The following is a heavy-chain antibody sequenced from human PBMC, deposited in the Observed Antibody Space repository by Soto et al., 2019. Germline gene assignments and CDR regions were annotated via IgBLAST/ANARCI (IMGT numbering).Heavy chain of an antibody. CDR1: GGSISSSSYY. Sequence: SETLSLTCTVSGGSISSSSYYWGWIRQPPGKGLEWIGSIYYSGSTYYNPSLKSRVTISVDTSKNQFSLKLSSVTAADTAVYYCARQKYYYDSSGYSAFDYWGQGTLVTVSS. V-gene: IGHV4-39*01. D-gene: IGHD3-22*01. CDR2: IYYSGST. CDR3: ARQKYYYDSSGYSAFDY. J-gene: IGHJ4*02.